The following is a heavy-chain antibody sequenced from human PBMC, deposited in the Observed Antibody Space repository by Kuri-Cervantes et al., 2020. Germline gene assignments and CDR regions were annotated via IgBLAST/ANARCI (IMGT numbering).Heavy chain of an antibody. CDR1: GFTFSSYA. CDR2: ISYDGSNK. Sequence: GGSLRLSCAASGFTFSSYAMHWVRQAPGKGLEWVAVISYDGSNKYYADSVKGRFTISRDNSKNTLYLQMNSLRAEDTAVYYCAREISLVVVITSFDYWGQGTLVTVSS. CDR3: AREISLVVVITSFDY. V-gene: IGHV3-30-3*01. D-gene: IGHD3-22*01. J-gene: IGHJ4*02.